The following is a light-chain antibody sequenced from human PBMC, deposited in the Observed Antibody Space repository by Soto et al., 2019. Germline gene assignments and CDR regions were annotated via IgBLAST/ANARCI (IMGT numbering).Light chain of an antibody. V-gene: IGKV1-12*01. CDR1: QDISTW. J-gene: IGKJ4*01. CDR2: TAS. CDR3: QQGNSFPLT. Sequence: DIQMTQSPSSVYESIGDRVTITCRASQDISTWLAWFQQKPGEAPRLLIYTASSLHSGVPSRFSGSGSGTDFTLTISSLQPEDFATYYCQQGNSFPLTFGGGTKVEIK.